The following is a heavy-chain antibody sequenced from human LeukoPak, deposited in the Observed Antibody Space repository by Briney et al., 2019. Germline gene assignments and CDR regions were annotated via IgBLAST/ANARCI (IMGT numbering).Heavy chain of an antibody. CDR2: ISSGSDYT. CDR3: ARGSGGFDY. J-gene: IGHJ4*02. CDR1: GFTFSSYS. Sequence: GGSLRLSCAASGFTFSSYSMNWVRQAPGKGLDWVSYISSGSDYTNYADSVKGRFTISRDNAKNSLYLQVHSLRAEDTAVYYCARGSGGFDYWGQGTLVTVSS. D-gene: IGHD1-26*01. V-gene: IGHV3-21*05.